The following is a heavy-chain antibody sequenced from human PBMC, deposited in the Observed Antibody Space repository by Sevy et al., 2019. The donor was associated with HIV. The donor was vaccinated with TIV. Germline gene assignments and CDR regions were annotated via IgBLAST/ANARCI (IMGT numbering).Heavy chain of an antibody. V-gene: IGHV3-23*01. CDR3: AKTLQKLPFHPHYFDY. CDR1: GFALRSYT. Sequence: GGSLRLSCGVSGFALRSYTMNWVRQAPGKGLKWVASISATGGSTYYADSVKGRFTISRDVSKSTLYLQMNSLTAEDTAMFYCAKTLQKLPFHPHYFDYWGQRTLVTVSS. D-gene: IGHD2-21*02. J-gene: IGHJ4*02. CDR2: ISATGGST.